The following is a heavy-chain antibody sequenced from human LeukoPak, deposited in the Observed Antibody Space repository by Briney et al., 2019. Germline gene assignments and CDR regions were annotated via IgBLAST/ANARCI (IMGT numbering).Heavy chain of an antibody. CDR1: GYTLTELS. V-gene: IGHV1-2*06. D-gene: IGHD2-2*01. CDR3: ASSIVVVPAAMGY. CDR2: INPNSGGT. Sequence: GASVKVSCKVSGYTLTELSMHWVRQAPGQGLEWMGRINPNSGGTNYAQKFQGRVTMTRDTSISTAYMELSRLRSDDAAVYYFASSIVVVPAAMGYWGQGTLVTVSS. J-gene: IGHJ4*02.